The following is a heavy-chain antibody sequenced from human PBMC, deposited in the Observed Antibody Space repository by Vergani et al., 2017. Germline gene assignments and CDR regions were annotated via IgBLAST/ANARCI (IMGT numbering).Heavy chain of an antibody. D-gene: IGHD6-13*01. CDR2: IYWDDDK. J-gene: IGHJ5*02. Sequence: QITLQESGPTLVKPTQTLTLTCTFSGFSLSTSGVGVGWIRQPPGKALEWLALIYWDDDKRYSPSLKSRLTITKDTSKNQVVLTMTNMDPVDTATYYCAHRLAAGTSLVGDWFDPWGQGTLVTVSS. CDR1: GFSLSTSGVG. V-gene: IGHV2-5*02. CDR3: AHRLAAGTSLVGDWFDP.